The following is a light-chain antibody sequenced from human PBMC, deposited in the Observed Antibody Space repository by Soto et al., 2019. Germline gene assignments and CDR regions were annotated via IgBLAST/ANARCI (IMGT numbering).Light chain of an antibody. CDR3: AEWDDSLNGVV. J-gene: IGLJ2*01. V-gene: IGLV1-44*01. CDR2: SNN. CDR1: SSNIGSNT. Sequence: QAVVTQPPSASGTPGQRVTISCSGSSSNIGSNTVNWYQQLPGTAPKLLIYSNNQRPSGVPDRFSGSKSGTSASLAISGLQSEDEADYYCAEWDDSLNGVVFGGGTKVTVL.